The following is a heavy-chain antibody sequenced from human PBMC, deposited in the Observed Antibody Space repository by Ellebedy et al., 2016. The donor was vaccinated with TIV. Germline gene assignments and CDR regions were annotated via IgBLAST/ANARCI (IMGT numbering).Heavy chain of an antibody. CDR3: ATLDCSSTSCYHDY. Sequence: LSLTXAVYGGSFSGYYWSWIRQAPGKGLEWVSYISSSSSTIYYADSVKGRFTISRDNAKNSLYLQMNSLRDEDTAVYYCATLDCSSTSCYHDYWGQGTLVTVSS. CDR1: GGSFSGYY. J-gene: IGHJ4*02. CDR2: ISSSSSTI. D-gene: IGHD2-2*01. V-gene: IGHV3-11*04.